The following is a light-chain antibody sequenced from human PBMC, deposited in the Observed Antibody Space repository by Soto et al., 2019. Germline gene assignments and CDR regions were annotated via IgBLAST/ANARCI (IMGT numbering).Light chain of an antibody. V-gene: IGKV3-20*01. CDR2: GAF. J-gene: IGKJ1*01. CDR1: QSVSSSY. Sequence: ETVLTQSPGTLSLSPGERATLFCRASQSVSSSYLAGYQQGPGQAPSLLIFGAFNMATGIPDRFSGSGYGTNSTHPISSRETNDDTVVYCRKPVSPPPSCSFGEEPKVE. CDR3: RKPVSPPPSCS.